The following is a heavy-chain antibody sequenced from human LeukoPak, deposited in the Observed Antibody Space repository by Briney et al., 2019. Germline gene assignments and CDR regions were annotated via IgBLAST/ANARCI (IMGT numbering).Heavy chain of an antibody. V-gene: IGHV1-8*01. CDR3: ATTIGYSEPYYFDY. Sequence: ASVKVSCKASGYTFTSYDINWVRQATGQGLEWMGWMSPNSGNTGYAQKFQGRVTMTRNTSISTAYMELSSLRSEDTAVYYCATTIGYSEPYYFDYWGQGTLVTVSS. CDR1: GYTFTSYD. J-gene: IGHJ4*02. CDR2: MSPNSGNT. D-gene: IGHD1/OR15-1a*01.